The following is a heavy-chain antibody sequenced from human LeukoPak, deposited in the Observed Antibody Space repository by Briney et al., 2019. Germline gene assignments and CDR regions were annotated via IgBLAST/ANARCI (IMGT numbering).Heavy chain of an antibody. D-gene: IGHD1-7*01. CDR3: ARGKYLNYFDP. Sequence: SETLSLTCTVSGGSITSYYWSWIRQPPGKGLEWIGYISYSGSTNYNPSLKSRVTISVDTSKNQFSLRLSSVTAADTALYYCARGKYLNYFDPWGQGILVTVSS. CDR1: GGSITSYY. J-gene: IGHJ5*02. V-gene: IGHV4-59*08. CDR2: ISYSGST.